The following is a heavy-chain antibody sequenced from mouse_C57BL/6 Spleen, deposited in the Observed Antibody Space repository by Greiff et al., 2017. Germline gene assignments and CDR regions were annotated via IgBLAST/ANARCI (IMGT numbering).Heavy chain of an antibody. CDR2: IRNKANGYTT. CDR3: ARYSNYLGFAY. V-gene: IGHV7-3*01. D-gene: IGHD2-1*01. J-gene: IGHJ3*01. Sequence: DVKVEESGGGLVQPGGSLSLSCAASGFTFTDYYMSWVRQPPGTALEWLGFIRNKANGYTTEYSASVKGRFTISRDNSQSILYLQMNALRAEDSATYYCARYSNYLGFAYWGQGTLVTVSA. CDR1: GFTFTDYY.